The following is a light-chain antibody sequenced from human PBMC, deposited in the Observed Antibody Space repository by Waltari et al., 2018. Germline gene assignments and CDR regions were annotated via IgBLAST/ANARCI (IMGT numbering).Light chain of an antibody. CDR2: GAS. Sequence: EIVLTQSPGTLSLSPGERATLPCRASQSVSSSYLAWYQQKPGQAPRLLSYGASSRAPGIPGRFSGSGSGTDFTLTISRLEPEDLAVYYCQQYGSSPWTVGQGTKVEIK. V-gene: IGKV3-20*01. CDR3: QQYGSSPWT. CDR1: QSVSSSY. J-gene: IGKJ1*01.